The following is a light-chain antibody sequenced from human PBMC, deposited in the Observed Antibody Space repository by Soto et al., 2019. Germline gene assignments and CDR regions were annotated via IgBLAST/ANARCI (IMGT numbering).Light chain of an antibody. CDR1: TSNLGSNF. J-gene: IGLJ3*02. V-gene: IGLV1-47*01. Sequence: QSVLTQPPSASGTPGQTVTISCSGSTSNLGSNFIYWYQQLPGAAPKLLISRNRQRPSGVPDRFSGSKSGTSGSLVISGLRSEDEADYHCASLDDSLSGVVFGGGTKLTVL. CDR3: ASLDDSLSGVV. CDR2: RNR.